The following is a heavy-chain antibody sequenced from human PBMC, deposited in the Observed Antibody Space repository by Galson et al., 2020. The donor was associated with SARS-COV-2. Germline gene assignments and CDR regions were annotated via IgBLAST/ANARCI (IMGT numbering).Heavy chain of an antibody. V-gene: IGHV5-51*01. D-gene: IGHD3-22*01. Sequence: KIGESLKISCKGSGYSFTSYWIGRVRQMPGKGLEWMGIIYPGDSDTRYSPSFQGQVTISADKSISTAYLQWSSLKASDTAMYYCARMDGYYDSSGYYYFDYWGQGTLVTVSS. J-gene: IGHJ4*02. CDR2: IYPGDSDT. CDR1: GYSFTSYW. CDR3: ARMDGYYDSSGYYYFDY.